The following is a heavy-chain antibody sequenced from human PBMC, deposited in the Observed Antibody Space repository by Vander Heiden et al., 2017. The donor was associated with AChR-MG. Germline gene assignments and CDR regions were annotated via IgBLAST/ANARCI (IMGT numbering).Heavy chain of an antibody. J-gene: IGHJ3*02. CDR1: GFTFSGDS. V-gene: IGHV3-21*01. CDR3: ARVPDYGDYNDAFDI. CDR2: ISSSSSYI. Sequence: EVQLVESGGGLVKPGGSLRLSCAASGFTFSGDSMNWVRQAPGKGLEWVSSISSSSSYIYYADSVKGRFTISRDNAKNSLYLQMNSLRAEDTAVYYCARVPDYGDYNDAFDIWGQGTMVTVAS. D-gene: IGHD4-17*01.